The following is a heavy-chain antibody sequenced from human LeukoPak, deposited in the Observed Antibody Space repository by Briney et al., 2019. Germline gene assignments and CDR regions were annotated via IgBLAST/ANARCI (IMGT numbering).Heavy chain of an antibody. Sequence: SETLSLTCTVSGGSISSGGHSWSWIRQPPGKGLEWIGYIYHSGSGSTYYNPSLKSRVTISIDKSKNQFSLKLNSVTAADTAVYYCAGSPIGYGMDVWGQGTTVTVSS. J-gene: IGHJ6*02. V-gene: IGHV4-30-2*01. CDR1: GGSISSGGHS. CDR3: AGSPIGYGMDV. CDR2: IYHSGSGST.